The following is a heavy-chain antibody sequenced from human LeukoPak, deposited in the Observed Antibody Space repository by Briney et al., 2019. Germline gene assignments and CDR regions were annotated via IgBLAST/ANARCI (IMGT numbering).Heavy chain of an antibody. D-gene: IGHD4/OR15-4a*01. CDR3: ARRAGAYSHPYDY. V-gene: IGHV4-59*01. J-gene: IGHJ4*02. Sequence: SETLSLTCTVSGGSISNYYWNWIRQPPGKGLEWIGYIYYSGSTNYNPSLKSRVTISVDTSKNQFSLKLSSVTAADTAVYYCARRAGAYSHPYDYWGQGTLVTVSS. CDR2: IYYSGST. CDR1: GGSISNYY.